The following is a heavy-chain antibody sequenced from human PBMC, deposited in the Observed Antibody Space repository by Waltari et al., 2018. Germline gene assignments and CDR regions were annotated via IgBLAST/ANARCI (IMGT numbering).Heavy chain of an antibody. D-gene: IGHD4-17*01. CDR3: ARALLGLTNRLDV. CDR1: GYTFTDYT. J-gene: IGHJ6*02. V-gene: IGHV7-4-1*02. CDR2: ITTKNGHP. Sequence: QVQLAHSGSELKEPGASVKVSCRTSGYTFTDYTINWVRQAPGQGLEWMGWITTKNGHPTYVQGFTGRFVFSLDTSVSTTYLQITGLKAEDTAVYFCARALLGLTNRLDVWGQGTTVTISS.